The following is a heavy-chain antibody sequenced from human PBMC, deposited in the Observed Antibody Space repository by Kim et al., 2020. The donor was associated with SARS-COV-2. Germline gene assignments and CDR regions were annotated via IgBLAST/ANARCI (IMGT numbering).Heavy chain of an antibody. Sequence: SVKVSCKASGGSFRNFGFSWVRQVPGQGLEWMGGIIPMFGRGNYAQRFQGRVTITADESTTTVYMEMSSLRSEDTAVFYCARRLRPFSGFGFTGSWYEMVHDALDVWGQGTTVTVSS. J-gene: IGHJ6*02. CDR1: GGSFRNFG. CDR3: ARRLRPFSGFGFTGSWYEMVHDALDV. D-gene: IGHD6-13*01. V-gene: IGHV1-69*13. CDR2: IIPMFGRG.